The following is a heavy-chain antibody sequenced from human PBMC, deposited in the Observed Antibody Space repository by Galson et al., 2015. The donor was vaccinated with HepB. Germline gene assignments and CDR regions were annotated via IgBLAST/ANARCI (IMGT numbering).Heavy chain of an antibody. D-gene: IGHD3-3*01. CDR2: INSSSSYI. J-gene: IGHJ6*02. CDR1: GFTFSSYS. V-gene: IGHV3-21*01. CDR3: ARSKTGDDFWSGYTYYYYYYGMDV. Sequence: SLRLSCAASGFTFSSYSMNWVRQAPGKGLEWVSSINSSSSYIYYADSVKGRFTISRDNAKNSLYLQMNSLRAEDTAVYYCARSKTGDDFWSGYTYYYYYYGMDVWGQGTTVTVSS.